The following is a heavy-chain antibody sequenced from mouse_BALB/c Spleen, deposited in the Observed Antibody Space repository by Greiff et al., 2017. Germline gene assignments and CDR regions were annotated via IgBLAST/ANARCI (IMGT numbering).Heavy chain of an antibody. J-gene: IGHJ4*01. CDR1: GYTFTSYW. CDR2: INPSTGYT. V-gene: IGHV1-7*01. D-gene: IGHD1-1*01. Sequence: VQLQQSGAELAKPGASVKMSCKASGYTFTSYWMHWVKQRPGQGLEWIGYINPSTGYTEYNQKFKDQATLTADKSSSTAYMQLSSLTSEDSAVYYCARSRGSFYAMDYWGQGTSVTVSS. CDR3: ARSRGSFYAMDY.